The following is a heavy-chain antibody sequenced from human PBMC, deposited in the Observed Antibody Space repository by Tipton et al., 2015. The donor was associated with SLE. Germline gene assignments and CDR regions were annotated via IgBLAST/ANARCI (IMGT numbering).Heavy chain of an antibody. CDR3: ARVGNYDLDY. V-gene: IGHV4-59*11. Sequence: LRLSCTVSGGSISTHYWSWIRQPPGKGLEWIGYIYFTGSTNYDPSRKGRVTISVDTSKKQFSLKLSSVTAADTAVYYCARVGNYDLDYWGQGTLVTVSS. CDR2: IYFTGST. CDR1: GGSISTHY. D-gene: IGHD3-3*01. J-gene: IGHJ4*02.